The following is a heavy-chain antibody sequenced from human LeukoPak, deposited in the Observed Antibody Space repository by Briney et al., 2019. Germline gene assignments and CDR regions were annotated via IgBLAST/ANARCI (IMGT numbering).Heavy chain of an antibody. Sequence: ASVKVSCKASGYTFTSYYMHWVRQAPGQGLEWMGWISAYNGNTNYAQKLQGRVTMTTDTSTSTAYMELRSLRSDHTAVYYCARDQGYCSSTSCLRPAYYYHSYGMDVWGQGTTVTVSS. CDR1: GYTFTSYY. V-gene: IGHV1-18*04. D-gene: IGHD2-2*01. CDR2: ISAYNGNT. CDR3: ARDQGYCSSTSCLRPAYYYHSYGMDV. J-gene: IGHJ6*02.